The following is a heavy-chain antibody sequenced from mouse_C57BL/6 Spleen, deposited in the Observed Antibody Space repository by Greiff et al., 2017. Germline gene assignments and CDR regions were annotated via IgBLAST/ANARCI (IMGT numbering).Heavy chain of an antibody. Sequence: QVQLQQSGPELVKPGASVKISCKASGYAFSSSWMNWVKQRPGKGLEWIGRIYPGDGDTNYNGKFKGKATLTADKSSSTAYMQLSILTSEDSAVYFCARGGNYYGSSSPYFDDWGQGTTLTVSS. D-gene: IGHD1-1*01. V-gene: IGHV1-82*01. CDR2: IYPGDGDT. J-gene: IGHJ2*01. CDR1: GYAFSSSW. CDR3: ARGGNYYGSSSPYFDD.